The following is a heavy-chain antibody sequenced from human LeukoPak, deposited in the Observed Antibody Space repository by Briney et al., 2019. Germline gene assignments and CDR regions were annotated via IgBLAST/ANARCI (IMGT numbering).Heavy chain of an antibody. V-gene: IGHV4-34*01. J-gene: IGHJ4*02. CDR3: ARGGYSYYFDY. D-gene: IGHD5-18*01. CDR2: INHSGST. CDR1: GGSFSGYY. Sequence: SETLSLTCAVYGGSFSGYYWSWIRQPPEKGLEWIGEINHSGSTNYNPSLKSRVTISVDTSKDQFSLKLSSVTAADTAVYYCARGGYSYYFDYWGQGTLVTVSS.